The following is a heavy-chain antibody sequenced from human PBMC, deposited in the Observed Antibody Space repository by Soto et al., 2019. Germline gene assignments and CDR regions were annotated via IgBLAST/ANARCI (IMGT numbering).Heavy chain of an antibody. J-gene: IGHJ3*01. CDR2: IYYTGST. V-gene: IGHV4-39*01. Sequence: QLQLQESGPGLVKPSETLSLTCTVSGGSISSNSYYWGWIRQPPGKGLEWIGTIYYTGSTFYNPSLKSRVTISVDTSKNQFSLKLSSVTAADTAVYYCAKESRSSSYTSGPHWGQGTMVTVSS. CDR1: GGSISSNSYY. CDR3: AKESRSSSYTSGPH. D-gene: IGHD3-22*01.